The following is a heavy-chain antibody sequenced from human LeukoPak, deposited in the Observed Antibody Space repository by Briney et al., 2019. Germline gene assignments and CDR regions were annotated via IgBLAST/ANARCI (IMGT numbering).Heavy chain of an antibody. CDR2: ISSSGNTI. CDR3: ARTVARIGY. D-gene: IGHD4-23*01. CDR1: GFTFSSYE. Sequence: GGSLRLSCAASGFTFSSYEMNWVRQAPGEGLEWVSHISSSGNTIYYTDSVKGRFTISRDNSKNLLYLQMNSLKAEDTAIYYCARTVARIGYWGQGTLVAVSS. V-gene: IGHV3-48*03. J-gene: IGHJ4*02.